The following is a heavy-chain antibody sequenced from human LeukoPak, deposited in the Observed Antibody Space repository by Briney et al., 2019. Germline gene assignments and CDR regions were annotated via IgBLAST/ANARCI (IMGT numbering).Heavy chain of an antibody. Sequence: AAVKVSCKASGYTFTDYHVHWVRQAPAQGLQWMGSIDPKSGGTNYAQKFQGRVTMTRDTSISTAYMELCRLTSDDTAIYYCARLGVGRWMVVTSYYYGMDVWGQGTTVTVSS. V-gene: IGHV1-2*02. CDR1: GYTFTDYH. CDR3: ARLGVGRWMVVTSYYYGMDV. D-gene: IGHD6-19*01. CDR2: IDPKSGGT. J-gene: IGHJ6*02.